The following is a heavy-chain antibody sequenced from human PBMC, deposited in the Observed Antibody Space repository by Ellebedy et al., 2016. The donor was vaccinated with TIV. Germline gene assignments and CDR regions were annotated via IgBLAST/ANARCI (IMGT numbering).Heavy chain of an antibody. CDR1: GYSFVNYY. J-gene: IGHJ4*02. V-gene: IGHV1-46*01. CDR2: IDPSDGST. D-gene: IGHD1-1*01. CDR3: ALASFDH. Sequence: AASVKVSCKASGYSFVNYYIQWVRQAPGHGLEWVGIIDPSDGSTSYTQRFQGRITLTRDTSTTTVYMSLSSLRFDDTAMYYCALASFDHWGQGTQVTVSS.